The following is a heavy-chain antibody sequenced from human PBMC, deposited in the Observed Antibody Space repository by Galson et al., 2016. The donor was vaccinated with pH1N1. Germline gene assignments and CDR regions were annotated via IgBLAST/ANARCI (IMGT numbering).Heavy chain of an antibody. CDR2: INYRGTT. J-gene: IGHJ6*03. D-gene: IGHD3-16*01. Sequence: SETLSPTCSVSGDSISTSNSYWGWIRQAPGKGLEWLGSINYRGTTYYNPPLQSRVSISGDMSNNQFSLRLSSVTATDTAIYYCARHIWGGGRNGGRRYYYYYMDVWGKGTTVAVSS. CDR1: GDSISTSNSY. CDR3: ARHIWGGGRNGGRRYYYYYMDV. V-gene: IGHV4-39*01.